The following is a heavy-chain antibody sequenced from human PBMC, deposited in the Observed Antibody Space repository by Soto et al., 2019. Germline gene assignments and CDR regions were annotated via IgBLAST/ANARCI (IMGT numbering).Heavy chain of an antibody. CDR3: AHLSPEYYDILTGYFV. D-gene: IGHD3-9*01. Sequence: SGPTLVSPTQTLTLTCTFSGFSLSTSGVGVGWIRQPPGKALEWLALIYWNDDKRYSPSLKSRLTITKDTSKNQVVLTMTNMDPVDTATYYCAHLSPEYYDILTGYFVWGQRTLVTGSS. V-gene: IGHV2-5*01. CDR1: GFSLSTSGVG. J-gene: IGHJ4*02. CDR2: IYWNDDK.